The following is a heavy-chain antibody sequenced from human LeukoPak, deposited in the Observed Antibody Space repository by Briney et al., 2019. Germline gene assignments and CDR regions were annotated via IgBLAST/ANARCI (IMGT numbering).Heavy chain of an antibody. CDR1: GGSISSGSYY. Sequence: SQTLSLTCTVSGGSISSGSYYWNWVRQHPGKGLEWIGYIYYSGSTYYNPSLKSRVTMSVDTSKNQFSLKLSSVTAADTAVYYCARDLSLVYLTWAYGSGNWFDPWGQGTLVTVSS. CDR3: ARDLSLVYLTWAYGSGNWFDP. J-gene: IGHJ5*02. V-gene: IGHV4-31*03. CDR2: IYYSGST. D-gene: IGHD3-10*01.